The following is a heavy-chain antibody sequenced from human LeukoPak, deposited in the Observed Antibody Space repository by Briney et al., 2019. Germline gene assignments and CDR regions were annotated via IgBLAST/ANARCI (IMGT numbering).Heavy chain of an antibody. CDR2: IYYSGST. V-gene: IGHV4-39*07. Sequence: PSETLSLTCTVSGGSISSSSYYWGWIRQPPGKGLEWIGSIYYSGSTYYNPSLKSRVTISVDTSKNQFSLKLSSVTAADTAVYYCARPGDSSGWSNWFDPWGQGTLVTVSS. CDR1: GGSISSSSYY. D-gene: IGHD6-19*01. CDR3: ARPGDSSGWSNWFDP. J-gene: IGHJ5*02.